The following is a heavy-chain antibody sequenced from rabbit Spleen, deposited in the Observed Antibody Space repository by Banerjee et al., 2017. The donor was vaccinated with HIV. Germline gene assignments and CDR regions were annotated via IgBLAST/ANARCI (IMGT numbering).Heavy chain of an antibody. CDR1: GFSVNSNYY. D-gene: IGHD1-1*01. J-gene: IGHJ4*01. Sequence: QEQLVESGGGLVQPEGSLTLTCTASGFSVNSNYYMCWVRQAPGKGLEWIACIYGGFSGSTYYASWARGRFTISKTSSTTVTLQLTSLTAADTATYFCARDLVAVIGWNFSLWGPGTLVTVS. V-gene: IGHV1S45*01. CDR3: ARDLVAVIGWNFSL. CDR2: IYGGFSGST.